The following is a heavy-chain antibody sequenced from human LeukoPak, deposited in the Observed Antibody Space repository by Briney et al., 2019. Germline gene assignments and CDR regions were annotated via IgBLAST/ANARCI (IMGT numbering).Heavy chain of an antibody. J-gene: IGHJ4*02. CDR1: GFTFSGSA. D-gene: IGHD2-2*01. CDR2: IRSKANSYAT. Sequence: GGSLRLSCAASGFTFSGSAMHWVRQASGKGLEWVGRIRSKANSYATAYAASVKGRFTISRDDSKNTAYLQMNSLKTEDTAVYYCTRHAVGSSGTIDYWGQGTLVTVSS. V-gene: IGHV3-73*01. CDR3: TRHAVGSSGTIDY.